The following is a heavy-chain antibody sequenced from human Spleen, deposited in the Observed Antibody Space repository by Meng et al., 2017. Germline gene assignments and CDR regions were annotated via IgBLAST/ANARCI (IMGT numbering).Heavy chain of an antibody. CDR3: ARARSPEYSSTWTEFLDTFDI. Sequence: SETLSLTCTVSGGSVSTSSHYWGWIRQPPGKGLQWIGSIYHSGTTYYNPSLKSRVTISLDTSKNQFSLKLSSVTAADTAVYYCARARSPEYSSTWTEFLDTFDIWGQGIMVTVSS. D-gene: IGHD6-13*01. CDR2: IYHSGTT. J-gene: IGHJ3*02. V-gene: IGHV4-39*02. CDR1: GGSVSTSSHY.